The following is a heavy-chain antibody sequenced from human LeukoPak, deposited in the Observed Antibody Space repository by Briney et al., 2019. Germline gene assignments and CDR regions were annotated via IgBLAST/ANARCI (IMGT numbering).Heavy chain of an antibody. CDR3: AGIQSYYFDY. CDR2: MYYSGST. J-gene: IGHJ4*02. CDR1: GGSISNYY. Sequence: SETLSLTCTVSGGSISNYYWSWIQQPPGKGLEWIGYMYYSGSTNYNPSLKSRVTMSLDTSKNQFSLKVTSVTAADTAVYYCAGIQSYYFDYWGQGTLVTVSS. D-gene: IGHD5-24*01. V-gene: IGHV4-59*08.